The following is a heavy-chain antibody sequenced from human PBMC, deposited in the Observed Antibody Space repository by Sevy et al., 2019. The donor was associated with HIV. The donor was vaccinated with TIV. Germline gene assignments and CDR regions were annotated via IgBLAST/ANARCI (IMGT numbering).Heavy chain of an antibody. CDR3: ARDRRVEYGGSDY. CDR2: IKKDGTDK. J-gene: IGHJ4*02. D-gene: IGHD3-10*01. V-gene: IGHV3-7*03. CDR1: GFTLSNHW. Sequence: GGSLRLSCAVSGFTLSNHWMTWVRQAPGKGLEWVANIKKDGTDKFYVDSVMGRFSISRDNAKDLLYLQMNSLRVEDTAVYYCARDRRVEYGGSDYWGQGTLVTVSS.